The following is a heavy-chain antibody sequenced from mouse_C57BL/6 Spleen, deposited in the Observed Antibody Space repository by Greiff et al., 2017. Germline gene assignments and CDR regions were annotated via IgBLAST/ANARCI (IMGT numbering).Heavy chain of an antibody. D-gene: IGHD2-1*01. J-gene: IGHJ4*01. CDR2: IDPSDSYT. V-gene: IGHV1-59*01. CDR1: GYTFTSYW. CDR3: ASLYYGKGDYDAMDY. Sequence: QVQLQQPGAELVRPGTSVKLSCKASGYTFTSYWMHWVKQRPGQGLEWIGVIDPSDSYTNYNQKFKGKATLTVDTSSSTAYMQLSSLTSENSAVYYCASLYYGKGDYDAMDYWGQGTSVTVSS.